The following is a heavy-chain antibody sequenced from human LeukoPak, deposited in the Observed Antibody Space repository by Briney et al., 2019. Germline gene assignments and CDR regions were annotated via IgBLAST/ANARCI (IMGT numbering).Heavy chain of an antibody. D-gene: IGHD4-17*01. J-gene: IGHJ4*02. Sequence: GRSLRLSCAASGFSFSRYWMTWVRQAPGKGLEWVANIKEDGSEKNHVASLKDRFTISRDNAKNSVFLQMNSLRAEDTAIYYCARDIRYGDSDYWGQGTLVTVSS. CDR2: IKEDGSEK. CDR1: GFSFSRYW. V-gene: IGHV3-7*05. CDR3: ARDIRYGDSDY.